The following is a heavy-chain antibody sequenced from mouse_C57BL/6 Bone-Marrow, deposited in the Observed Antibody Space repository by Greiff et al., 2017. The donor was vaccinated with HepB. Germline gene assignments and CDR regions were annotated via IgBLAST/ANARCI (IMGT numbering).Heavy chain of an antibody. V-gene: IGHV1-82*01. D-gene: IGHD4-1*01. J-gene: IGHJ2*01. CDR2: IYPGDGDT. CDR3: AKTGTRDY. CDR1: GYAFSSSW. Sequence: VQLVESGPELVKPGDSVKISCKASGYAFSSSWMNWVKQRPGKGLEWIGRIYPGDGDTNYNGKFRGKATLTADKSTSTAYMQHSSLTSEDSAVYFCAKTGTRDYWGQGTTLTVSA.